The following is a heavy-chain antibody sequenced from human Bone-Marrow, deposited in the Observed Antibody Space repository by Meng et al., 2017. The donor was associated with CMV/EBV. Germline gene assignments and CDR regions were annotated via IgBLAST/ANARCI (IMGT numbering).Heavy chain of an antibody. CDR2: IYSGGST. Sequence: GGSLRLSCAASGFTFSSYSMNWVRQAPGKGLEWVSVIYSGGSTYYADSVKGRFTISRDNSKNTLYLQMNSLRAEDTAVYYCARDKSSSGWPPDYWGQGTLVTVSS. D-gene: IGHD6-19*01. V-gene: IGHV3-66*02. CDR3: ARDKSSSGWPPDY. J-gene: IGHJ4*02. CDR1: GFTFSSYS.